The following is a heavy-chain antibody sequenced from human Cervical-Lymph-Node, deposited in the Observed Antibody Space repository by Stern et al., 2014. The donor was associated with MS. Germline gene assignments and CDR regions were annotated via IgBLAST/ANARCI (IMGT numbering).Heavy chain of an antibody. J-gene: IGHJ5*02. CDR1: GYPFNNYA. CDR3: ARPNDSSGLFDQ. CDR2: ISTNTGDP. Sequence: QVQLVQSGSELKKPGASVKVSCKASGYPFNNYAMNWVRQAPGQGLEWMGWISTNTGDPDYAQGFTGRFVFPMDPSVSTAYLQITSLKAEDTAVYYCARPNDSSGLFDQWGQGTLVTVSS. D-gene: IGHD6-19*01. V-gene: IGHV7-4-1*02.